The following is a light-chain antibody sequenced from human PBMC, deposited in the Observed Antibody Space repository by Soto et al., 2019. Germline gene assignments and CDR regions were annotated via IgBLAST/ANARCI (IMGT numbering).Light chain of an antibody. CDR1: SSDVGGYNY. V-gene: IGLV2-14*01. J-gene: IGLJ1*01. CDR3: YSYTSSSTRV. Sequence: QSALTQPASVSGSPGQSITISCTGTSSDVGGYNYVSWFQQHPGKAPKLMIYEVSYRPSGVSNRFSGSKSGNTASLTISGLQSDDEADYYCYSYTSSSTRVFGAGTKLTVL. CDR2: EVS.